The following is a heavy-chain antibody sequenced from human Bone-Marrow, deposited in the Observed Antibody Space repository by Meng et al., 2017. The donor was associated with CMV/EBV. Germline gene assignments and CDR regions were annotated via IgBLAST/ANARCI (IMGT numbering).Heavy chain of an antibody. CDR3: ARGDFWSGYYTNYYYYGMDV. CDR1: GGSISSYY. D-gene: IGHD3-3*01. J-gene: IGHJ6*02. Sequence: GSLRLSCTVSGGSISSYYWSWIRQPPGKGLEWIGYTYYSGSTNYNPSLKSRVTITVDTSKNQFSLKLRSVTAADTAVYYCARGDFWSGYYTNYYYYGMDVWGQGTTVTVSS. V-gene: IGHV4-59*01. CDR2: TYYSGST.